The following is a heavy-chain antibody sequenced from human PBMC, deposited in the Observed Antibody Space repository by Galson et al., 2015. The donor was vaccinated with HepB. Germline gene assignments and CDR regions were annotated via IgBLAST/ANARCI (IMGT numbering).Heavy chain of an antibody. V-gene: IGHV4-39*01. CDR3: ARQGVAVTGTYYSGMDV. J-gene: IGHJ6*02. D-gene: IGHD6-19*01. CDR1: GGSISTNTYH. Sequence: ETLSLTCTVSGGSISTNTYHWGWIRQPPGKGLEWIGSMYYYGSSDYNPSLKSRVTIAVDSSKNQFSLKLSSVTAADTAVYYCARQGVAVTGTYYSGMDVWGQGTTVTVSS. CDR2: MYYYGSS.